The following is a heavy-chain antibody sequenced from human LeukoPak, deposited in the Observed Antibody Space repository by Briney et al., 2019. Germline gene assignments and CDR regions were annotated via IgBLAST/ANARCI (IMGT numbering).Heavy chain of an antibody. J-gene: IGHJ5*02. Sequence: GGSLRLSCAASGFTFSSYEMNWVRQAPGKGLEWVSYISSSGSTIYYTDSVKGRFTISRDNAKNSLYLQMNSLRAEDTAVYYCARDLGQYYDTSDNWFDPWGQGTLVTVSS. CDR1: GFTFSSYE. D-gene: IGHD3-22*01. CDR2: ISSSGSTI. V-gene: IGHV3-48*03. CDR3: ARDLGQYYDTSDNWFDP.